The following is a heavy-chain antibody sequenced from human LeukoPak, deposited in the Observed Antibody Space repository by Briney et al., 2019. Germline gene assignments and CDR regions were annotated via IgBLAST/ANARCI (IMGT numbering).Heavy chain of an antibody. CDR3: AKGATETYYYYYMDV. Sequence: GGSLRLSCAASGFTFDDYTMHWVRQAPGKGLEWVSLISWDGGSTYYADSVKGRFTISRDNSKNSLYLQMNSLRTEDTALYYCAKGATETYYYYYMDVWGKGTTVTVSS. CDR2: ISWDGGST. J-gene: IGHJ6*03. V-gene: IGHV3-43*01. D-gene: IGHD2-15*01. CDR1: GFTFDDYT.